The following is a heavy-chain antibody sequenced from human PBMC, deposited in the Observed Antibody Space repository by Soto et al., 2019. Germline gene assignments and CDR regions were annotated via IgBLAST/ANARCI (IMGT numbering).Heavy chain of an antibody. Sequence: PVGSLRLSCAVSGFTFDDNAMHWVRQAPEKGLEWVSGINWKSDIGYADSVKGRFTISRDNAENSLYLQMNSLRAEDTALYYCAISQDRGGRTTFIYWGQGTRVTVSS. D-gene: IGHD3-16*01. CDR2: INWKSDI. CDR1: GFTFDDNA. V-gene: IGHV3-9*01. J-gene: IGHJ4*02. CDR3: AISQDRGGRTTFIY.